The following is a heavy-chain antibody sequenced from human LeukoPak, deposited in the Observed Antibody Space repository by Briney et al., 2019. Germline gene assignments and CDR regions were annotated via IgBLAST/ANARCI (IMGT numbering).Heavy chain of an antibody. CDR3: ARAGKYYYDSSGYDIGQIDY. Sequence: PSETLSLTCTVSGDSIGSSSYYWGWIRQPPGKGLEWIGSIYYSGNTYYNPSLKSRVTISVDTSKNQFSLKLSSVTAADTAVYYCARAGKYYYDSSGYDIGQIDYWGQGTLVTVSS. CDR1: GDSIGSSSYY. V-gene: IGHV4-39*07. J-gene: IGHJ4*02. CDR2: IYYSGNT. D-gene: IGHD3-22*01.